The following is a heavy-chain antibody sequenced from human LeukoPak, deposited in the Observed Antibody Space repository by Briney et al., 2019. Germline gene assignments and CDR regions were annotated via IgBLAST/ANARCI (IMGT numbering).Heavy chain of an antibody. CDR2: INHSGST. D-gene: IGHD3-22*01. Sequence: SETLSLTCAVYGGSFSGYYWSWIRQPPGKGLEWIGEINHSGSTNYNPSLKSRVTISVDTSKNQFSLKLSSVTAADTAVYYCARAQYYYDSSGYAYWGQGTLVTVSS. V-gene: IGHV4-34*01. J-gene: IGHJ4*02. CDR3: ARAQYYYDSSGYAY. CDR1: GGSFSGYY.